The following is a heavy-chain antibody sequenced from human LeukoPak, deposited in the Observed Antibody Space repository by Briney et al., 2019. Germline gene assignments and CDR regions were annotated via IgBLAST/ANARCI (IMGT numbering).Heavy chain of an antibody. CDR1: GGSFSGYY. D-gene: IGHD2-21*02. Sequence: SETLSLTCAVYGGSFSGYYWSWIRQPPGKGLEWIGEINHSGSTNYNPSLKSRVTISVDTAKNPVSLKLSSVTAADTAVYYCARGPFLLVTAIPYYFDYWGQGTLVTVSS. V-gene: IGHV4-34*01. CDR2: INHSGST. CDR3: ARGPFLLVTAIPYYFDY. J-gene: IGHJ4*02.